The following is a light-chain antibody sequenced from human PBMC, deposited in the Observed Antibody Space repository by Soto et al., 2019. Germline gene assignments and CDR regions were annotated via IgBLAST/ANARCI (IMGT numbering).Light chain of an antibody. CDR3: QQRSSWPRT. V-gene: IGKV3-11*01. CDR1: QSVSSY. Sequence: EIVLTQSPATLSLSPGERATLSCRASQSVSSYLAWYQQKPGQVPRLVIYDASNRATGIPCRFSGSGSGTDFTLTISSLEAEDFGVYYCQQRSSWPRTFGQGTKVEIK. J-gene: IGKJ1*01. CDR2: DAS.